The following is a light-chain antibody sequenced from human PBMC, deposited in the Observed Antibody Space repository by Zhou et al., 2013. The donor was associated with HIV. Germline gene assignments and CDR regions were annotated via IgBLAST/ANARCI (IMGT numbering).Light chain of an antibody. V-gene: IGKV3-11*01. CDR2: DAS. J-gene: IGKJ2*01. CDR1: QSVSSY. CDR3: QQYGASST. Sequence: EIVLTQSPATLSLSPGERATLSCRASQSVSSYLAWYQQKPGQAPRLLIYDASSRATDIPDRFSGSGSATDFTLTINTLEPEDFAVYYCQQYGASSTFGQGTKLEI.